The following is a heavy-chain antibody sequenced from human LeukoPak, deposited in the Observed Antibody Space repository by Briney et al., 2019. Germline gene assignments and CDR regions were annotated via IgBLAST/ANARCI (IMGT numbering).Heavy chain of an antibody. J-gene: IGHJ4*02. CDR3: AKIYGDYFDY. D-gene: IGHD4-17*01. CDR2: INHNGNVN. Sequence: PGGSLRLSCAASGFTFSSYWMNWARQAPGKGLEWVASINHNGNVNYYVDSVKGRFTISRDNAKNSLYLQMGNLRAEDTAVYYCAKIYGDYFDYWGQGTLVTVSS. CDR1: GFTFSSYW. V-gene: IGHV3-7*03.